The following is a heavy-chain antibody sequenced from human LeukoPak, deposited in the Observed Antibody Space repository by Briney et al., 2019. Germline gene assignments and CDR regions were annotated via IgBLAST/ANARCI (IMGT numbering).Heavy chain of an antibody. CDR3: ARLLSGTSDY. V-gene: IGHV5-51*01. J-gene: IGHJ4*02. Sequence: GGSLQISCQGSGSRFSNYWIAWVRQGPGKGLEWMGINYPGDSSIRYSPSFQGQVTISADKSISTAYLQWSSLKASDTAMYYCARLLSGTSDYWGQGTLVTVSS. CDR1: GSRFSNYW. CDR2: NYPGDSSI. D-gene: IGHD1-1*01.